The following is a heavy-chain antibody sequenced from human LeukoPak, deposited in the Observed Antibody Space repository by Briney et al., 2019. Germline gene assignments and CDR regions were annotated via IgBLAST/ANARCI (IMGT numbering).Heavy chain of an antibody. CDR1: GYTFTSYD. J-gene: IGHJ4*02. CDR3: ARETVAIDY. Sequence: ASVKVSCKASGYTFTSYDINWVRQATGQGLEWMGWINPNSGGTNYAQKFQGRVTMTRDTSISTAYMELSRLRSDDTAVYYCARETVAIDYWGQGTLVTVSS. CDR2: INPNSGGT. D-gene: IGHD4-17*01. V-gene: IGHV1-2*02.